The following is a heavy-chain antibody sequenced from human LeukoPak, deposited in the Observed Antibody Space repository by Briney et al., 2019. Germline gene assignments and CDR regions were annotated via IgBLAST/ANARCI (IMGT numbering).Heavy chain of an antibody. Sequence: SETLSLTCTVSGGSISSYYWGWIRQPPGKGLEWIGYIYYSGSTNYNPSLKSRVTISVDTSKNQFSLKLSSVTAADTAVYYCARASDYYDSSGRDAFDIWGQGTMVTVSS. CDR3: ARASDYYDSSGRDAFDI. CDR2: IYYSGST. V-gene: IGHV4-59*01. D-gene: IGHD3-22*01. CDR1: GGSISSYY. J-gene: IGHJ3*02.